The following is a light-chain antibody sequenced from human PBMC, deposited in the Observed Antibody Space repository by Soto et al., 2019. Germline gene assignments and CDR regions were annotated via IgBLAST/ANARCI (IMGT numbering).Light chain of an antibody. CDR1: SSDVGGYNL. V-gene: IGLV2-23*01. J-gene: IGLJ2*01. CDR3: CSYAGSSTLL. CDR2: EGS. Sequence: QSALTQPASVSGSPGQSITISCTGTSSDVGGYNLVSWYQQHPGKTPKLMIYEGSKRPSGVSNRFSGSKSGNTASLTISGLQAEDGADYYCCSYAGSSTLLFGGGTKLTVL.